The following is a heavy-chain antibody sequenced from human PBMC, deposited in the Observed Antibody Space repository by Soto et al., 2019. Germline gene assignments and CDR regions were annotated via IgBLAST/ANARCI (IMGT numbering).Heavy chain of an antibody. CDR1: GGTFSSYA. CDR2: IIPIFGTA. CDR3: EREYDSSGYYRA. D-gene: IGHD3-22*01. J-gene: IGHJ5*02. Sequence: QVQLVQSGAEVKKPGSSVKVSCKASGGTFSSYAISWVRQAPGQGLEWMGGIIPIFGTANSARKFQGRGTITADESTSTAYMELSSLRSEDTAVYSCEREYDSSGYYRAWGQGTMVTVSS. V-gene: IGHV1-69*12.